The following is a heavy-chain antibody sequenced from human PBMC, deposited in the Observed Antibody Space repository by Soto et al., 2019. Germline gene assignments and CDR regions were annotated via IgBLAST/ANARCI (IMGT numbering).Heavy chain of an antibody. Sequence: PSETLSLTCAVYGGSFSGYYWSWIRQPPGKGLEWIGEINHSGSTNYNPSLKSRVTISVDTSKNQFSLKLSSVTAADTAVYYCARGPYKYYYDSSGFTRQGNDYWGQGTLVTV. CDR2: INHSGST. J-gene: IGHJ4*02. CDR1: GGSFSGYY. CDR3: ARGPYKYYYDSSGFTRQGNDY. D-gene: IGHD3-22*01. V-gene: IGHV4-34*01.